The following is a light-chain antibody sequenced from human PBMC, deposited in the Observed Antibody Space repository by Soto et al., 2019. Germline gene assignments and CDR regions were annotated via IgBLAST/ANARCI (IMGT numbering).Light chain of an antibody. CDR2: GAS. Sequence: EIVLTQSPGTLSLSPGERATLSCRASQSVRSTFLAWYQQNPGQAPRLLIYGASSRATGIPDRFSGSGSGTDFTLTISRLEPEDFAVYYCQQYGSSPAFGQGTKVDIK. V-gene: IGKV3-20*01. CDR1: QSVRSTF. CDR3: QQYGSSPA. J-gene: IGKJ1*01.